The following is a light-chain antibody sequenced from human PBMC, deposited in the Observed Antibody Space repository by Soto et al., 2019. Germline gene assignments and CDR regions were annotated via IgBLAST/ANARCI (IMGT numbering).Light chain of an antibody. J-gene: IGKJ5*01. CDR3: QQFNIYPIT. Sequence: AIQVTQSPSSLSASVGDRVTITCRASQDIRGALAWYQQKQAKAATLLIYDVSTVQSGVTSRFSGRGSVTDFTLTITSLQPEDFANYYCQQFNIYPITFGQGTRLDI. CDR2: DVS. CDR1: QDIRGA. V-gene: IGKV1-13*02.